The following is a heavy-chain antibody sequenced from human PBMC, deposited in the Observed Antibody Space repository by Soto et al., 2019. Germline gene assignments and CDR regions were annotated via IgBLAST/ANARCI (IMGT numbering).Heavy chain of an antibody. CDR2: IYYSGST. J-gene: IGHJ6*02. D-gene: IGHD3-10*01. Sequence: QVQLQESGPGLVKPSQTLSLSCSVSGGSISSRDYYWSWIRHHPEKGLEWIGSIYYSGSTYYNPSLKSRVTMSLDTSMNEFSLKLTSVTAADTAVYYCARDKGGAALKGSGMDVWGQGTTVTVSS. CDR1: GGSISSRDYY. V-gene: IGHV4-31*03. CDR3: ARDKGGAALKGSGMDV.